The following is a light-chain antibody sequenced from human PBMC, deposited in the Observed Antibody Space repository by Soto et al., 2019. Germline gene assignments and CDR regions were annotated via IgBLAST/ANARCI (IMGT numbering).Light chain of an antibody. CDR3: QHYNSYSEFS. J-gene: IGKJ3*01. CDR2: KAS. CDR1: QSINNW. Sequence: DIQMTQSPPTLSASVGDRVTITCRASQSINNWLAWYQQKPGKAPKLLINKASTLENGVPSRFSGSGSGTEFTLTIGCLQPDDFATYCCQHYNSYSEFSFGPGTKVDIK. V-gene: IGKV1-5*03.